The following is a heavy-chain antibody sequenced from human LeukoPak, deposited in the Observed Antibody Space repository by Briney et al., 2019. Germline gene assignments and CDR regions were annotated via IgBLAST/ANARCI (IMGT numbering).Heavy chain of an antibody. Sequence: SQTLSLTCAVSGGSISSGGYSWSWVRQPPGKGLEWIGYIYHSGSTYYNPSLKSRVTISVDRSKNQFSLKLSSVTAADTAVYYCARDPAVAGYLDYWGQGTLVTVSS. D-gene: IGHD6-19*01. CDR3: ARDPAVAGYLDY. CDR2: IYHSGST. V-gene: IGHV4-30-2*01. J-gene: IGHJ4*02. CDR1: GGSISSGGYS.